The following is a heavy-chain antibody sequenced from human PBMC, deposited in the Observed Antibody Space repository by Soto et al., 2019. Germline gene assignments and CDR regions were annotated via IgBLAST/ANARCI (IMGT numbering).Heavy chain of an antibody. CDR3: AQRRGAGGHFDY. CDR1: GFTFSSYA. J-gene: IGHJ4*02. V-gene: IGHV3-23*01. D-gene: IGHD2-15*01. Sequence: DVQLLESGGGLVQPEGSLRLSCAASGFTFSSYAMGWVRQGPGKGLEWVAVVSIGGSTHYADSVRGRFTISRDNSKNTLSLQTNSLTAEGPAVYFCAQRRGAGGHFDYWGQGALVTVSS. CDR2: VSIGGST.